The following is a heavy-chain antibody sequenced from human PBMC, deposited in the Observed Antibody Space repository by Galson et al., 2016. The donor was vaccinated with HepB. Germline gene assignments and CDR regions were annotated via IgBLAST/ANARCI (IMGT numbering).Heavy chain of an antibody. Sequence: SVKVSCKASGYSFSSHYIHWVRQAPGQGLEWMGIINPSDGKLSYAQKFLDKFTMTTDASASTVYMDLRSLRSEDTAVYYCARNSYSGSSNWFDSWGQGTRVTVSS. J-gene: IGHJ5*01. CDR2: INPSDGKL. CDR1: GYSFSSHY. D-gene: IGHD1-26*01. CDR3: ARNSYSGSSNWFDS. V-gene: IGHV1-46*01.